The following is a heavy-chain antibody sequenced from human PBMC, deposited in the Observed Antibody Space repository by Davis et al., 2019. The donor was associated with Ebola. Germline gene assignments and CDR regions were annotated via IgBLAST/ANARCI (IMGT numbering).Heavy chain of an antibody. D-gene: IGHD6-6*01. CDR2: IIPMSGIK. Sequence: SVKVSCKASGYTLTGYYIHWVRQAPGQGLEWVGGIIPMSGIKNNAQKFQGRVTISADQSSNTVYMDLRSLTFEDTAVYYCGTASIAARRYYYNYMDVWGKGTTVTVS. CDR3: GTASIAARRYYYNYMDV. V-gene: IGHV1-69*10. CDR1: GYTLTGYY. J-gene: IGHJ6*03.